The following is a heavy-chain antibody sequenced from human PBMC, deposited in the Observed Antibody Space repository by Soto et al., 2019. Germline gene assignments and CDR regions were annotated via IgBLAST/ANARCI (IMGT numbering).Heavy chain of an antibody. J-gene: IGHJ4*02. CDR1: GGTFSSYA. D-gene: IGHD3-10*02. Sequence: QVQLVQSGAEVKKPGSSVKVSCKASGGTFSSYAISWVRQAPGQGLEWMGGVITIFVTANYAQKFQGRVTITSDESTSTAYMELSILTSEDTAVYYYARGCSCRAQYYFDYWGQGTLVTVSS. V-gene: IGHV1-69*05. CDR2: VITIFVTA. CDR3: ARGCSCRAQYYFDY.